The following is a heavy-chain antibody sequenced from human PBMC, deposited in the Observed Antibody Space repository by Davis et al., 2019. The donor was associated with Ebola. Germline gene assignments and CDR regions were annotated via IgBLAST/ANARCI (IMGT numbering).Heavy chain of an antibody. CDR3: VKGVVVVPAATYFAY. J-gene: IGHJ4*02. V-gene: IGHV3-64D*08. Sequence: GGSLRLSCAASGFTVSSNYMSWVRQAPGKGLEYVSAISSNGGSTYYADSVKGRFTISRDNSKNTLYLQMSSLRAEDTAVYYCVKGVVVVPAATYFAYWGQGTLVTVSS. D-gene: IGHD2-2*01. CDR2: ISSNGGST. CDR1: GFTVSSNY.